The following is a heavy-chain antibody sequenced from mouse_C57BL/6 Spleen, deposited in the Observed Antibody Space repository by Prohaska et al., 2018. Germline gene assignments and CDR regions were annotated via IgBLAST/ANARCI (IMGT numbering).Heavy chain of an antibody. CDR1: TFTDYN. Sequence: TFTDYNMHWVKQSHGKSLEWIGYINPNNGGTSYNQKFKGKATLIVNKSSSTAYMELRSLTSEDSAVYYCARPVLTYYFDYWGQGTTLTVSS. J-gene: IGHJ2*01. CDR2: INPNNGGT. CDR3: ARPVLTYYFDY. V-gene: IGHV1-22*01.